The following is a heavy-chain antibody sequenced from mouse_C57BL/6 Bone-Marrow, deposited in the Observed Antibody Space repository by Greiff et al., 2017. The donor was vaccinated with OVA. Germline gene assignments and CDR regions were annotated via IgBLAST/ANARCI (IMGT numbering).Heavy chain of an antibody. CDR2: ISNGGGST. D-gene: IGHD1-1*01. V-gene: IGHV5-12*01. CDR1: GFTFSDYY. Sequence: DVMLVESGGGLVQPGGSLKLSCAASGFTFSDYYMYWVRQTPEKRLEWVAYISNGGGSTYYPDTVTGRVTISRDNAKNTLYLQMDRLKSEDTAMDYCARPDLFLWYFDVWGTGTTVTVAS. J-gene: IGHJ1*03. CDR3: ARPDLFLWYFDV.